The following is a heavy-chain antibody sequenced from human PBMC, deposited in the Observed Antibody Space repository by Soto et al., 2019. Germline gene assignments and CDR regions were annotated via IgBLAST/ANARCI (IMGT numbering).Heavy chain of an antibody. D-gene: IGHD1-26*01. CDR2: ISWDGGST. Sequence: GGSLRLSCAASGFTFDDYTMHWVRQAPGKGLEWVSLISWDGGSTYYADSVKGRFTISRDNSKNSLYLQMNSLRTEDTALYYCAKGSLVGATRTYYYYGMDVWGQGTTVTVSS. CDR3: AKGSLVGATRTYYYYGMDV. J-gene: IGHJ6*02. V-gene: IGHV3-43*01. CDR1: GFTFDDYT.